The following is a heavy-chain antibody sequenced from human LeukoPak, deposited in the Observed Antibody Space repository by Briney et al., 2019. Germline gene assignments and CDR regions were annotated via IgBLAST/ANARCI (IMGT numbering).Heavy chain of an antibody. Sequence: GRSLRLSCAASGFTFNTYSMHCVRQAPGKGLEWVAFISYDGSKKYYADSVKGRFTISRDNSKNTLYLQMNSLRADDTAVYYCARGVAGTAMDYWGQGTLVTVSS. V-gene: IGHV3-30*04. CDR1: GFTFNTYS. CDR3: ARGVAGTAMDY. J-gene: IGHJ4*02. D-gene: IGHD5-18*01. CDR2: ISYDGSKK.